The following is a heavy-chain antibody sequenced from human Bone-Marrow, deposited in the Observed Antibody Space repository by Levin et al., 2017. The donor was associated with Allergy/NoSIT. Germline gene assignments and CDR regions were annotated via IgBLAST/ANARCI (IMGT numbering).Heavy chain of an antibody. CDR1: GFTFRNYA. CDR2: ITFDGSNK. D-gene: IGHD6-13*01. J-gene: IGHJ4*02. CDR3: ARLGSISAVGTHFDY. Sequence: GGSLRLSCAVSGFTFRNYAMHWVRQAPGKGLEWLAAITFDGSNKNAADSVKGRFTISRDNFNSTLYLQMNSLRPEDTAVYYCARLGSISAVGTHFDYWGQGSLVIVSS. V-gene: IGHV3-30*04.